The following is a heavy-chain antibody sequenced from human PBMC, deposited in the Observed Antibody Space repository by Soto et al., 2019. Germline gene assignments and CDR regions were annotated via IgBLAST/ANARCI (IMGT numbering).Heavy chain of an antibody. Sequence: PSETLSLTCTVSGGSISSYYCICSRHPPGKGLEWIVYIYYSGSTNYNPSLKSRVTISVDTSKNQFSLKLSSVTAADTAVYYCARVSQQRTTRGWFDPWGQGTLVTVSS. CDR3: ARVSQQRTTRGWFDP. D-gene: IGHD6-13*01. CDR1: GGSISSYY. V-gene: IGHV4-59*01. J-gene: IGHJ5*02. CDR2: IYYSGST.